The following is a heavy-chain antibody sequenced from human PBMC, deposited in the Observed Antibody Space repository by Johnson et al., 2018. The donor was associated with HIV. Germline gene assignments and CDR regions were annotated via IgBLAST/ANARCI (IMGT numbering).Heavy chain of an antibody. CDR1: GFTFSNAW. CDR2: IKSTTGGGTT. Sequence: VQLVESGGGLVKPGGSLRLSCAASGFTFSNAWMSWVRQAPGKGLEWVGRIKSTTGGGTTDYAAPVKGRFTISRDNSKNTLFLQMGSLRPEDMAVYYCARDAKSSTWSPDGTDAFDVWGQGTMVTVSS. CDR3: ARDAKSSTWSPDGTDAFDV. V-gene: IGHV3-15*01. D-gene: IGHD1-1*01. J-gene: IGHJ3*01.